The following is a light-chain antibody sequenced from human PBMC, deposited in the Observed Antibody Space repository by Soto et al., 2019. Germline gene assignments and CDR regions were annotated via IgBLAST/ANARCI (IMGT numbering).Light chain of an antibody. J-gene: IGLJ3*02. CDR2: SYN. V-gene: IGLV1-47*02. CDR3: AAWDDSVSGRM. CDR1: SSNIGINS. Sequence: QSVLTQPPSASGTPGQRVTISCSGSSSNIGINSVYWYQQLPGTAPKLLIHSYNQRPSGVPDRFSGSKSGTSASLAISGLRSEDVADYYCAAWDDSVSGRMFGGGTKLTVL.